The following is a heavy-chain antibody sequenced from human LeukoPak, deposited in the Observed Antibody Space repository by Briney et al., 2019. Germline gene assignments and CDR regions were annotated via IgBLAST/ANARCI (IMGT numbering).Heavy chain of an antibody. CDR2: ISGSGGST. D-gene: IGHD2-2*01. V-gene: IGHV3-23*01. J-gene: IGHJ6*02. Sequence: PGGSLRLSCAASGFTFSSYAMSWVRQAPGKGLEWVSAISGSGGSTYYADSVKGRFTISRDNSKNTLYLQMNSLRAEDTAVYYCAFLEVPAAMIHGMDVWGQGTTVTVSS. CDR3: AFLEVPAAMIHGMDV. CDR1: GFTFSSYA.